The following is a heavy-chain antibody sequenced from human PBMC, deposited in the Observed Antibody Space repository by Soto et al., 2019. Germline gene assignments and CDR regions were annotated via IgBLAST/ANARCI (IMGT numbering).Heavy chain of an antibody. CDR1: GGSISSSSYY. V-gene: IGHV4-39*01. D-gene: IGHD3-3*01. Sequence: QLQLQESGPGLVKPSETLSLTCTVSGGSISSSSYYWGWIRQPPGKGLEWIGSIYYSGGTYYNSSLKRRVTLSVDTSKNQFSLKLSSVTAADTAVYYCARQGITIFGVVIDKGWFDPWGQGTLVTVSS. CDR2: IYYSGGT. J-gene: IGHJ5*02. CDR3: ARQGITIFGVVIDKGWFDP.